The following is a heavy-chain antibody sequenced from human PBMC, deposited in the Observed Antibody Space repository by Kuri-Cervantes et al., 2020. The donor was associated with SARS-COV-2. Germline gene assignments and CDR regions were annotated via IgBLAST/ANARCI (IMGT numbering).Heavy chain of an antibody. J-gene: IGHJ5*02. Sequence: GGSLRLSCAASGFTFSSYGMHWVRQAPGKGLEWVAVISYDGSNKYYADSVKGRFTISRDNSKNTLYLQMNSLRAEDTAVYYCARDFAVGATTVGPWGQGTLVTVSS. D-gene: IGHD1-26*01. V-gene: IGHV3-30*03. CDR1: GFTFSSYG. CDR2: ISYDGSNK. CDR3: ARDFAVGATTVGP.